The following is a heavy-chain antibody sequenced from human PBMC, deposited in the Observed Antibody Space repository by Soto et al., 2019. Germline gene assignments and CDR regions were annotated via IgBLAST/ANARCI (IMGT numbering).Heavy chain of an antibody. D-gene: IGHD6-19*01. V-gene: IGHV1-69*02. CDR1: GGTFSSYT. CDR3: GRGSGAAGTLAFDI. CDR2: IIPILGIA. Sequence: QVQLVQSGAEVKKPGSSVKVSCKASGGTFSSYTISWVRQAPGQGLEWLGRIIPILGIANYAQKFQGRVTITADKCTSTAYRELSSLRTRDTAVDYGGRGSGAAGTLAFDIWGQGTMVTVSS. J-gene: IGHJ3*02.